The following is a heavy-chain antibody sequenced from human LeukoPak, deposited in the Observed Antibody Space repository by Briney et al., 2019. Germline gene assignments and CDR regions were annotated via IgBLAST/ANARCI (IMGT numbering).Heavy chain of an antibody. J-gene: IGHJ4*02. CDR3: ARRAGAYSHPYDY. Sequence: GGSLRLSCTVSGFTVSSNSMSWVRQPPGEGLEWVSFIYSVNTHYSDSVKGRFTISRDNSKNTLYLQMNSLRAEDTAVYYCARRAGAYSHPYDYWGQGTLVTVSS. CDR2: IYSVNT. CDR1: GFTVSSNS. D-gene: IGHD4/OR15-4a*01. V-gene: IGHV3-53*01.